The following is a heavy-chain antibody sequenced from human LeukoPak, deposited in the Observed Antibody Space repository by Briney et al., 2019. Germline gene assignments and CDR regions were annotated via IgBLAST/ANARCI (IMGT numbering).Heavy chain of an antibody. CDR2: IKQDGSEI. Sequence: GGSLRLSCAASGFTFSTYWMSWVRQAPGKGLEWVANIKQDGSEIYYVDSVKGRFSISRDNAKNSLYLQMNSLRAEDTAVYYCARLLAYNSGGEAFDHWGQGTLVTVSS. D-gene: IGHD1-20*01. CDR3: ARLLAYNSGGEAFDH. CDR1: GFTFSTYW. V-gene: IGHV3-7*01. J-gene: IGHJ4*02.